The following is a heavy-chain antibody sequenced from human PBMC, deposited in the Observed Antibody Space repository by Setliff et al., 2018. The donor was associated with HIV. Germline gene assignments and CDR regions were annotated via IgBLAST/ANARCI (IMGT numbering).Heavy chain of an antibody. D-gene: IGHD3-10*01. Sequence: VASVKVSCKASGYTFAAYYIHWLRQAPGQGLEWMGWINPGSGDTNYARKFQGRVTMTSDTSTRTVYMELSSLSSDDTAVYFCARVLSVSMIRGANGYWGQGTLVTVSS. J-gene: IGHJ4*02. V-gene: IGHV1-2*02. CDR1: GYTFAAYY. CDR3: ARVLSVSMIRGANGY. CDR2: INPGSGDT.